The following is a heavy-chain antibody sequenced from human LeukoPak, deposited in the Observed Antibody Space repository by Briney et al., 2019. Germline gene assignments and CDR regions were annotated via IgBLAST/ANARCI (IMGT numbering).Heavy chain of an antibody. D-gene: IGHD5-18*01. CDR3: ARDPGGYSYGDAFDI. J-gene: IGHJ3*02. V-gene: IGHV1-18*01. CDR1: GYTFTSYG. Sequence: ASVKVSCKASGYTFTSYGISWVRQAPGQGLEWMGWISAYNGNTNYAQKLQGRVTMTTDTSTSTAYMELRSLRSDDTAVYYCARDPGGYSYGDAFDIWGQGTVVTVSS. CDR2: ISAYNGNT.